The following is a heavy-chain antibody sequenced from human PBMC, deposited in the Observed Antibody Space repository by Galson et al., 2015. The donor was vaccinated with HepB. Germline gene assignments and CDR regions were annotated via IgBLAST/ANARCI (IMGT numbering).Heavy chain of an antibody. D-gene: IGHD1-26*01. J-gene: IGHJ3*02. CDR2: IYYSGST. CDR1: GGSVSSGSYY. Sequence: ETLSLTCTVSGGSVSSGSYYWSWIRQPPGKGLEWIGYIYYSGSTNYNPSLKSRVTISVDTSKNQFSLKLSSVTAADTAVYYCARGRLNSGSYPKRTMRLAFDIWGQGTMVTVSS. V-gene: IGHV4-61*01. CDR3: ARGRLNSGSYPKRTMRLAFDI.